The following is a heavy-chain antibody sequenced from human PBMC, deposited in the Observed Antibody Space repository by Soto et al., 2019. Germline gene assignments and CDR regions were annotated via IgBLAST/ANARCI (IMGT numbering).Heavy chain of an antibody. V-gene: IGHV3-30*18. Sequence: GGSLRLSCAASGFTFSNYAMNWVRQAPGKGLEWVAVISYDGSNKYYADSVKGRFTISRDNSKNTLYLQMNSLRAEDTAVYYCAKFSEKAFDIWGQGTMVTVSS. CDR2: ISYDGSNK. CDR3: AKFSEKAFDI. J-gene: IGHJ3*02. CDR1: GFTFSNYA.